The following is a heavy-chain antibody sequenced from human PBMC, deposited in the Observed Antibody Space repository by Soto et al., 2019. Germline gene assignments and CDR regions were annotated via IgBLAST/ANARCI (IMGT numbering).Heavy chain of an antibody. CDR1: GGSISSGGYY. J-gene: IGHJ3*02. CDR3: ASRGDYVAFDI. D-gene: IGHD4-17*01. Sequence: PSETLSLTCTVSGGSISSGGYYWSWIRQHPGKGLEWIGYIYYSGSTYYSPSLKSRVTISLDTSKNQFSLKLSSVTAADTAVYYCASRGDYVAFDIWGQGTMVTVSS. V-gene: IGHV4-31*03. CDR2: IYYSGST.